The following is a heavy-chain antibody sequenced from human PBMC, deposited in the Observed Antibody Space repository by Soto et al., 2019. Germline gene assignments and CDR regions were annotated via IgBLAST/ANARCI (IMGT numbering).Heavy chain of an antibody. D-gene: IGHD6-19*01. CDR3: AKGGRQWLVTSDFNY. J-gene: IGHJ4*02. V-gene: IGHV3-23*01. Sequence: GGSLRLSCAASGFTFSSYAMSWVRQAPGKGLEWVSAISGSGGSTYYADSVEGRFTISRDNSKNTVSLEMTSLRAEDTAVYYCAKGGRQWLVTSDFNYWGQGALVTVSS. CDR1: GFTFSSYA. CDR2: ISGSGGST.